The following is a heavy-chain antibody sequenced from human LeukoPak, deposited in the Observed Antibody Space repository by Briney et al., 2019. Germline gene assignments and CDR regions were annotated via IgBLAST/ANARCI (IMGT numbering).Heavy chain of an antibody. CDR1: GFTFSSYS. D-gene: IGHD3-10*01. CDR2: ISSSSSYI. CDR3: ARSYYGSGSYPIFDY. J-gene: IGHJ4*02. Sequence: GGSLRLSCAASGFTFSSYSMNWVRQAPGKGLEWVSSISSSSSYIYYADSGKGRFTISRDNAKNSLYLQMNSLRAEDTAVYYCARSYYGSGSYPIFDYWGQGTLVTVSS. V-gene: IGHV3-21*01.